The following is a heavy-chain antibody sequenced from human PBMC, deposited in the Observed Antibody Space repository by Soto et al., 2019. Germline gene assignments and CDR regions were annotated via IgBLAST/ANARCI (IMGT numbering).Heavy chain of an antibody. CDR3: ARVLTGYSSGWDYGMDV. V-gene: IGHV1-3*01. J-gene: IGHJ6*02. CDR2: INAGNGNT. Sequence: ASVKVSCKASGCTFTSYAMHWVRQAPGQRLEWMGWINAGNGNTKYSQKFQGRVTITRDTSASTAYMELSSLRSEDTAVYYCARVLTGYSSGWDYGMDVWGQGTTVTVSS. CDR1: GCTFTSYA. D-gene: IGHD6-19*01.